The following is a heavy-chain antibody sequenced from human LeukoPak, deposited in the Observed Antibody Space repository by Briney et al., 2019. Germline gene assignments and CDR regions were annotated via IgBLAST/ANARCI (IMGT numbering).Heavy chain of an antibody. V-gene: IGHV1-2*02. CDR1: GGTFSSYA. CDR3: ARDHRIVGDTTPDY. J-gene: IGHJ4*02. CDR2: INPNSGGT. Sequence: EASVKVSCKASGGTFSSYAISWVRQTPGQGLEWMGWINPNSGGTNYAQKFQGRVTMTRDTSISTAYMELSRLRSDDTAVYYCARDHRIVGDTTPDYWGQGTLVTVSS. D-gene: IGHD1-26*01.